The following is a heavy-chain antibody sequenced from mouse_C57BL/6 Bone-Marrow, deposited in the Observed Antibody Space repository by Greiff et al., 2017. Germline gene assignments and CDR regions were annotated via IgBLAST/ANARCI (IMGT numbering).Heavy chain of an antibody. D-gene: IGHD1-1*01. J-gene: IGHJ3*01. Sequence: QVQLQQPGAELVKPGASVKLSCKASGYTFTSYWITWVKQRPGQGLEWIGDIYPGSGRTNYNEQFKSKATLTVDTSSSTAYMQLSSLTSADSAVYYCARSTTVDGFAYWGQGTLVTVSA. CDR2: IYPGSGRT. CDR3: ARSTTVDGFAY. CDR1: GYTFTSYW. V-gene: IGHV1-55*01.